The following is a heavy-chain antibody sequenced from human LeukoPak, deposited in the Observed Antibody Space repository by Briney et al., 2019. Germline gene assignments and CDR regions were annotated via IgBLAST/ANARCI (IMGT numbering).Heavy chain of an antibody. D-gene: IGHD3-22*01. V-gene: IGHV4-39*07. J-gene: IGHJ4*02. CDR2: IYYSGNT. Sequence: SETLSLTCTVSGGSIRSPTYYWGWIRQPPGKGLEWIGSIYYSGNTYYNPSLMSRVTISVDTSKNQFSLNLSSVTAADTAVYFCARAPHFFDIGGSRYYFDYWGQGTLVTVSS. CDR3: ARAPHFFDIGGSRYYFDY. CDR1: GGSIRSPTYY.